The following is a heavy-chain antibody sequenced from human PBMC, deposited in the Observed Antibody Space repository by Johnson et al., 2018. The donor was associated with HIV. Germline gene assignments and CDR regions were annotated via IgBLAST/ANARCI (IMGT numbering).Heavy chain of an antibody. D-gene: IGHD2-2*01. CDR2: IRGSGGTT. J-gene: IGHJ3*02. CDR3: AKARGGYCSSTSCFAFDI. Sequence: VQLVESGGGLVKPGGSLRLSCAASGFTFSNAWMSWVRQAPGKGLEWVSSIRGSGGTTYYADSVKGRFTISRDNSKNTLYLQMNSLRAEDTAVYYCAKARGGYCSSTSCFAFDIWGQGTMVTVSS. V-gene: IGHV3-23*04. CDR1: GFTFSNAW.